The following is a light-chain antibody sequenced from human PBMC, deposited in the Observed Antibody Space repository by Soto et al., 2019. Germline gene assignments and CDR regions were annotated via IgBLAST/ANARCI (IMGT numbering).Light chain of an antibody. CDR3: QQYGSSGT. CDR2: EAS. Sequence: EIVLTQSPGTLSLSPGERATLFCSASQTVISSLAWYQQKPGQAPRLLIYEASNRATGIPARFSGSGSGADFTLTISRLEPEDFAVYYCQQYGSSGTFGQGTKVDI. V-gene: IGKV3-20*01. CDR1: QTVISS. J-gene: IGKJ1*01.